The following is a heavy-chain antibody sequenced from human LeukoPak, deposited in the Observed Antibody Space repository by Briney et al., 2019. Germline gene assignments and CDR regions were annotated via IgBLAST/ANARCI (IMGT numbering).Heavy chain of an antibody. Sequence: GGSLRLSCAASGFTFSSYSMSWVRQAPGKGLEWVSSISSGSNYIYYADSVKGRFTISRDNAKNSLYLQMNSLRAEDTAVFYCARVGYNYGQFDYWGQGTLVTVSS. CDR2: ISSGSNYI. CDR1: GFTFSSYS. J-gene: IGHJ4*02. V-gene: IGHV3-21*01. D-gene: IGHD5-18*01. CDR3: ARVGYNYGQFDY.